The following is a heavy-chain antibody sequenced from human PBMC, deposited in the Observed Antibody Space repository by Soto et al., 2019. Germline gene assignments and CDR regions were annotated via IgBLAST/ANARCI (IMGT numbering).Heavy chain of an antibody. Sequence: PGGSLRLSCTASGFTFTSYEMNWVRQAPGKGLEWVSFISSSGTTIYYADSVKGRFTISRDNAKNSLYLQMNSLRAEDTAVYYCARDRWEPWTGIDVWGQGTTVTVSS. V-gene: IGHV3-48*03. D-gene: IGHD1-26*01. J-gene: IGHJ6*02. CDR1: GFTFTSYE. CDR3: ARDRWEPWTGIDV. CDR2: ISSSGTTI.